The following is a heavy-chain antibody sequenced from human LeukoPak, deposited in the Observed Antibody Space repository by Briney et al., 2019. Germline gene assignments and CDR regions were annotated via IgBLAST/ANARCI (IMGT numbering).Heavy chain of an antibody. V-gene: IGHV3-64D*09. Sequence: PGGSLRLSCSASGFTFSSNAMHWVRQAPGKGLEYVSAITSSGGSTYYADSVKGRFTISRDNAKNTLYLQMSSLRAEGTAVYYCVKSSGGSYLNGGQGALVTVSS. J-gene: IGHJ1*01. CDR1: GFTFSSNA. CDR2: ITSSGGST. CDR3: VKSSGGSYLN. D-gene: IGHD2-15*01.